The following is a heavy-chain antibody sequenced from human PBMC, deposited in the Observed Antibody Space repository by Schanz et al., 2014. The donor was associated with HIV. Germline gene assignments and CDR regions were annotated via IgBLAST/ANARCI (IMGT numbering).Heavy chain of an antibody. CDR2: IIPVFATP. V-gene: IGHV1-69*01. CDR3: ARDIGGLVVTPIDAFDI. Sequence: QVPLVQSGAEVKKPGSSVKVSCKASGGTFSNYNIIWVRQAPGQRFEWMGGIIPVFATPNYAQKFQGRVTITADESTSTAYMELSSLRSEDTAVYYCARDIGGLVVTPIDAFDIWGQGTLVTVSS. J-gene: IGHJ3*02. D-gene: IGHD2-21*02. CDR1: GGTFSNYN.